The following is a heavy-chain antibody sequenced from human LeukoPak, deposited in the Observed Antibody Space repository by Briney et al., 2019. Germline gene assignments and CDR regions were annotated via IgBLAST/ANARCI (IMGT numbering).Heavy chain of an antibody. D-gene: IGHD3-22*01. J-gene: IGHJ4*02. CDR2: INHTGRT. V-gene: IGHV4-34*01. CDR1: GGSFSANY. CDR3: ARSGTGLLRYYFDY. Sequence: PSETLSLTCAVSGGSFSANYWSWIRQPPGERPEWIGEINHTGRTNYNPSLKSRVTISVDMSKNQFSLKLSSVTAADTAVYYCARSGTGLLRYYFDYWGQGTLITVSS.